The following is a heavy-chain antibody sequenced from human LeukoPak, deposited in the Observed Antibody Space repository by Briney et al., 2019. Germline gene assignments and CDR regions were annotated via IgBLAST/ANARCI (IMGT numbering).Heavy chain of an antibody. J-gene: IGHJ6*02. D-gene: IGHD2-8*01. CDR2: IGTAGDT. Sequence: PGGSLRLSCAASGFTFSSYDMHWVRQATGKGLEWVSAIGTAGDTYYPGSVKGRFTISRENAKNSLYPQMNSLRAGDTAVYYCARATAGVVLDVWGQGTTVTVSS. V-gene: IGHV3-13*01. CDR3: ARATAGVVLDV. CDR1: GFTFSSYD.